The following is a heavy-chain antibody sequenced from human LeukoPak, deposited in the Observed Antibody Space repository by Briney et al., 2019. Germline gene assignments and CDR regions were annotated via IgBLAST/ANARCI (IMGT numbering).Heavy chain of an antibody. CDR2: IYHSGST. CDR1: GGSISSGGYY. Sequence: SETLSLTCTVSGGSISSGGYYWSWIRQPPGKGLEWIGYIYHSGSTNYNPSLKSRVTISVDTSKNQFSLKLSSVTAADTAVYYCARHLIRLRMRAFDIWGQGTMVTVSS. D-gene: IGHD5-12*01. J-gene: IGHJ3*02. V-gene: IGHV4-30-2*01. CDR3: ARHLIRLRMRAFDI.